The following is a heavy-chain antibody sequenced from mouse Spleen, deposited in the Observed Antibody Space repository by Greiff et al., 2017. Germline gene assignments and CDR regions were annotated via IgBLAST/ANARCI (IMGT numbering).Heavy chain of an antibody. J-gene: IGHJ1*03. V-gene: IGHV5-9-1*02. CDR3: TRDYYYGNYVGYFDV. CDR1: GFTFSSYA. CDR2: ISSGGDYI. D-gene: IGHD2-1*01. Sequence: EVKVVESGEGLVKPGGSLKLSCAASGFTFSSYAMSWVRQTPEKRLEWVAYISSGGDYIYYADTVKGRFTISRDNARNTLYLQMSSLKSEDTAMYYCTRDYYYGNYVGYFDVWGTGTTVTVSS.